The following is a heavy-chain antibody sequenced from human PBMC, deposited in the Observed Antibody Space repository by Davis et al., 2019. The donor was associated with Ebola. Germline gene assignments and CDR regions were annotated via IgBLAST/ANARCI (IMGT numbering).Heavy chain of an antibody. Sequence: MPSETLSLTCAVSGGHLSGFYWSWIRQAPGKGMEWIGEVNHSGNTNHNPSLKGRATISVETSQQISLKLTSVTAADTAVYYCARGGGSDFWSGFEALDVWGQGTMVSVSS. D-gene: IGHD3-3*01. J-gene: IGHJ3*01. CDR1: GGHLSGFY. CDR2: VNHSGNT. CDR3: ARGGGSDFWSGFEALDV. V-gene: IGHV4-34*04.